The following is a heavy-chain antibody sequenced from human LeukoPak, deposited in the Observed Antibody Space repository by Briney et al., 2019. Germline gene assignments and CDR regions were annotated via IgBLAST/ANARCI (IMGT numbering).Heavy chain of an antibody. CDR2: ISSSGSTI. CDR1: GFTFNNYA. Sequence: GGSLRLSCAASGFTFNNYAMTWVRQAPGKGLEWVSYISSSGSTIYYADSVKGRFTISRDSAKNSLYLQMNSLRAEDTAVYYCARGRGSGWSYYFDYWGQGTLVTVSS. J-gene: IGHJ4*02. D-gene: IGHD6-19*01. V-gene: IGHV3-48*03. CDR3: ARGRGSGWSYYFDY.